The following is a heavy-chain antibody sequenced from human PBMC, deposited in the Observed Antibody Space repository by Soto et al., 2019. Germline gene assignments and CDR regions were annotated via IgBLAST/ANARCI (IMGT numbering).Heavy chain of an antibody. CDR2: ISVYNGNT. Sequence: ASVKVSCKASGYTFNSYGISWVRQAPGQGLEWMGWISVYNGNTNYAQKVQGRVTMTTDTSTSTAYMELRSLRSDDTAVYYCARDGYYDSSGYYGYWGQGTLVTVSS. J-gene: IGHJ4*02. V-gene: IGHV1-18*01. CDR3: ARDGYYDSSGYYGY. CDR1: GYTFNSYG. D-gene: IGHD3-22*01.